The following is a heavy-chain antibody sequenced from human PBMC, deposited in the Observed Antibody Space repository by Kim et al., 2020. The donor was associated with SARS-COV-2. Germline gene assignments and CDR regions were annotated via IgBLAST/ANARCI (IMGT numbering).Heavy chain of an antibody. Sequence: SETLSLTCAVYGGSFSGYYWSWIRQPPGKGLEWIGEINHSGSTNYNPSLKSRVTISVDTSKNQFSLKLSSVTAADTAVYYCARAGYCSGGSCYRYFQHWGQGTLVTVSS. V-gene: IGHV4-34*01. CDR3: ARAGYCSGGSCYRYFQH. J-gene: IGHJ1*01. CDR1: GGSFSGYY. D-gene: IGHD2-15*01. CDR2: INHSGST.